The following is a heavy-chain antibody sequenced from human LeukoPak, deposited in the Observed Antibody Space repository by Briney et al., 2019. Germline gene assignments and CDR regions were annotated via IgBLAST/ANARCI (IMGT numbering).Heavy chain of an antibody. CDR2: IYSGGST. D-gene: IGHD4-17*01. V-gene: IGHV3-66*01. CDR1: GFTLSSNY. CDR3: ARPTYGDYPDYYYGMDV. J-gene: IGHJ6*02. Sequence: GGSLRLSCAASGFTLSSNYMSWVRQAPGKGLEWGSVIYSGGSTYYADSVKGRFTISRDNSKNTLYLQMNSLRAEDTAVYYCARPTYGDYPDYYYGMDVWGQGTTVTVSS.